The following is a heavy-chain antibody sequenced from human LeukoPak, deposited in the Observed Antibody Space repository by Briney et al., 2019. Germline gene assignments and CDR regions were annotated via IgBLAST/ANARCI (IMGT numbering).Heavy chain of an antibody. J-gene: IGHJ4*02. D-gene: IGHD4-23*01. Sequence: PSETLSLTCTVSGGSISNSDCYWGWIRQPPGKGLEWIASIFYSGTTYFNPSLKSRVTISVDTSKNQFSLNLTSVTAADTAVYYCARHSRSGGYYFDYWGQGTLVIVSS. CDR3: ARHSRSGGYYFDY. CDR1: GGSISNSDCY. CDR2: IFYSGTT. V-gene: IGHV4-39*01.